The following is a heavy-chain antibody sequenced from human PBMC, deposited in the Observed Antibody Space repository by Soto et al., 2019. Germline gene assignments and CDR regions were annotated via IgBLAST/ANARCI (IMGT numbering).Heavy chain of an antibody. CDR2: MNPNSGDT. CDR3: MRGGSDYGDQSDAVDI. J-gene: IGHJ3*02. Sequence: QVQLVQSGAEVKKPGASVKVPCKASGYTFTSYDINWVRQAPGEGLEWMGWMNPNSGDTEFAQKFQGRVTMTRNTPIRTGYMELSSLTSEDTAVYYCMRGGSDYGDQSDAVDIGGQGTVVIVS. CDR1: GYTFTSYD. D-gene: IGHD4-17*01. V-gene: IGHV1-8*01.